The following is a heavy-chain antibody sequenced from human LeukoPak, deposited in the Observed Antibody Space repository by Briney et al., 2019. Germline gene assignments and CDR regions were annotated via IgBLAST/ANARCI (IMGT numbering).Heavy chain of an antibody. J-gene: IGHJ4*02. Sequence: GGSLRLSCVASEFTFSNYALHWVRQAPGKGLQWVAVISYDGNTIHYADSVKGRFIISRDTSKNTLYLQMNSLRAEDTAVYYCARSGGLQKFDYWGQGTLVTVSS. D-gene: IGHD4-23*01. CDR1: EFTFSNYA. V-gene: IGHV3-30-3*01. CDR2: ISYDGNTI. CDR3: ARSGGLQKFDY.